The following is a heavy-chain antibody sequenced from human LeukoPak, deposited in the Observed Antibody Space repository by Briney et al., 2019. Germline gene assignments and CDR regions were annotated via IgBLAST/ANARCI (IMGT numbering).Heavy chain of an antibody. CDR3: AREDYYYGMDV. Sequence: GGSLRLSCAASGFTFSDYYMSWIRQAPGKGLEWVSYISSSGSTIYYADSVKGRFTISRDNARNSLYLQMNSLRAKDTAVYYCAREDYYYGMDVWGQGTTVTVSS. J-gene: IGHJ6*02. V-gene: IGHV3-11*01. CDR1: GFTFSDYY. CDR2: ISSSGSTI.